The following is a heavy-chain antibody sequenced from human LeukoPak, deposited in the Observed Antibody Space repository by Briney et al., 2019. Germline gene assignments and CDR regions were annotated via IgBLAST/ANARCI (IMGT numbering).Heavy chain of an antibody. CDR3: ARDLVAFDY. J-gene: IGHJ4*02. CDR2: IYTSGNT. V-gene: IGHV4-4*07. D-gene: IGHD2-15*01. CDR1: GGSFSDYY. Sequence: SQTLSLTCTVSGGSFSDYYWSWIRQPAGKGLEWIGRIYTSGNTNYNPSLKSRVTMSLDMSKNQFSLKLNSVTAADTAVYYCARDLVAFDYWGQGALVIVSS.